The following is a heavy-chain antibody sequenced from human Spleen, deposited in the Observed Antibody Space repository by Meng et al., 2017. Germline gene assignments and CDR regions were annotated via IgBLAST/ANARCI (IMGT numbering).Heavy chain of an antibody. CDR1: GFTFSSYG. Sequence: QVHLVESGGGVVQPGRSLRLSCAASGFTFSSYGMHWVRQAPGKGLEWVAIIWYDGNNKYYADSVNGRFTISRDNSNNTLYLQMNSLRAEDTAVYYCARQKETNDYWGQGTLVTVSS. CDR2: IWYDGNNK. J-gene: IGHJ4*02. CDR3: ARQKETNDY. V-gene: IGHV3-33*01. D-gene: IGHD5-24*01.